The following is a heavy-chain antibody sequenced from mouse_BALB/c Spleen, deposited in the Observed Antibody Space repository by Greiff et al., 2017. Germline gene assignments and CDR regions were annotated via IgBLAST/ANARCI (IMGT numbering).Heavy chain of an antibody. D-gene: IGHD1-1*01. CDR3: ARQGTVPFAY. CDR2: ISSGGSYT. Sequence: EVKLVESGGDLVKPGGSLKLSCAASGFTFSSYGMSWVRQTPDKRLEWVATISSGGSYTYYPDSVKGRFTISRDNAKNTLYLQMSSLKSEDTAMYYCARQGTVPFAYWGQGTLVTVSA. CDR1: GFTFSSYG. V-gene: IGHV5-6*01. J-gene: IGHJ3*01.